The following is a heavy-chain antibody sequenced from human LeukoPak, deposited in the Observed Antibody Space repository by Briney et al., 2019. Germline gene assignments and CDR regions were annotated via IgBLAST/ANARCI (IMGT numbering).Heavy chain of an antibody. D-gene: IGHD3-22*01. CDR1: GFTFSSYS. CDR2: ISSSSSSYI. Sequence: PGGSLRLSCAASGFTFSSYSMNWVRQAPGKGLEWVSSISSSSSSYIYYADSVKGRFTISRDNAKNSLYLQMNSLRAEDTAVYYCAREGDSSGYDAFDIWGQGTMVTVSS. J-gene: IGHJ3*02. V-gene: IGHV3-21*01. CDR3: AREGDSSGYDAFDI.